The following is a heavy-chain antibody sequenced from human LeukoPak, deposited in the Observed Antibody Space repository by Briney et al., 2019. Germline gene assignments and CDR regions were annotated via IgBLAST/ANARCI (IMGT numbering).Heavy chain of an antibody. CDR2: IYYSGST. Sequence: NSSETLSLTCTVSGGSTSNYYWTWIRQPPGKGLEWIGYIYYSGSTYYNPSLKSRVTISVDTSKNQFSLKLTSVTAADTAVYYCARLSGSPHPPFDYWGQGTLVTVSS. V-gene: IGHV4-59*08. D-gene: IGHD1-26*01. CDR3: ARLSGSPHPPFDY. CDR1: GGSTSNYY. J-gene: IGHJ4*02.